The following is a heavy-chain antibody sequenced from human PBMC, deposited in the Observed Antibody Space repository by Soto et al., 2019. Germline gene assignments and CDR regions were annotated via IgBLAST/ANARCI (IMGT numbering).Heavy chain of an antibody. CDR1: GGSISNTNYH. V-gene: IGHV4-39*01. Sequence: QLQLQESGPGLVKPSETLSLTCTVSGGSISNTNYHWGWIRQPPGKGLEWLGSLYYSGNMYYNPSLNSRLTMSVDTSTNQSSLKLTSVDATDTAVYFCARLSSGIPADHWGQGTLVTVSS. CDR3: ARLSSGIPADH. J-gene: IGHJ4*02. D-gene: IGHD3-10*01. CDR2: LYYSGNM.